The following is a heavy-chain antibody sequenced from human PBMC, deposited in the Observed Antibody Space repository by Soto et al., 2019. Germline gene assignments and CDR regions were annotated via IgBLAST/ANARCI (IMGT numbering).Heavy chain of an antibody. CDR2: IYHSGST. V-gene: IGHV4-38-2*01. D-gene: IGHD3-10*01. CDR1: GYSISSGYY. CDR3: ARVGGYGMDV. Sequence: SETLSLTCAVSGYSISSGYYWGWIRQPPGKGLEWIGSIYHSGSTYYNPSLKSRVTISVDTSKNQFSLKLSSVTAADTAVYYCARVGGYGMDVWGQGTTVNVSS. J-gene: IGHJ6*02.